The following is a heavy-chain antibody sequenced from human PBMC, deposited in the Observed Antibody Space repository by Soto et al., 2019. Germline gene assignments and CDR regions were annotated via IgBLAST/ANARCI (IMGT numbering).Heavy chain of an antibody. CDR1: GYSFTSYW. J-gene: IGHJ6*02. V-gene: IGHV5-10-1*01. Sequence: PGESLKISCKGPGYSFTSYWISWVRQMPGKGLEWMGRIDPSDSYTNYSPSFQGHVTISADKSISTAYLQWSSLKASDTAMYYCARRRAYDYVWGSHTTTYYYYGMDVWGQGTTVTVSS. CDR2: IDPSDSYT. CDR3: ARRRAYDYVWGSHTTTYYYYGMDV. D-gene: IGHD3-16*01.